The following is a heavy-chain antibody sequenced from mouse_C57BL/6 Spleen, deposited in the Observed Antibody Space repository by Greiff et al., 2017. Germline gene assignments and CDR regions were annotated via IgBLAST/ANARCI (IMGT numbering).Heavy chain of an antibody. V-gene: IGHV1-69*01. J-gene: IGHJ4*01. Sequence: QVQLKQPGAELVMPGASVKLSCKASGYTFTSYWMHWVKQRPGQGLEWIGEIDPSDSYTNYNQKFKGKSTLTVDKSSSTAYMQLSSLTSEDSAVYYCARGLSGYAMDYWGQGTSVTVSS. CDR2: IDPSDSYT. D-gene: IGHD1-3*01. CDR3: ARGLSGYAMDY. CDR1: GYTFTSYW.